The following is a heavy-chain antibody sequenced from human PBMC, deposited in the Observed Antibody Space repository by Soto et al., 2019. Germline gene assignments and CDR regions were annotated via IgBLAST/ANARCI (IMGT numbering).Heavy chain of an antibody. CDR1: GGSISSGGYS. CDR3: ATYGSGSYYGMDV. CDR2: IYHSGST. Sequence: QLQLQESGSGLVKPSQTLSLTCAVSGGSISSGGYSWIWIRQPPGKGLEWVGYIYHSGSTYYNPSLSSRVTISVDRSKNQFSLKLSSVTVADTAVYYCATYGSGSYYGMDVWGQGTTVTVSS. J-gene: IGHJ6*02. D-gene: IGHD3-10*01. V-gene: IGHV4-30-2*01.